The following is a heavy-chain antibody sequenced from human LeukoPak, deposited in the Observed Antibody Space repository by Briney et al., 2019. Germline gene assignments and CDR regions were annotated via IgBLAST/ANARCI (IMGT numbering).Heavy chain of an antibody. V-gene: IGHV4-39*01. CDR3: AKTSIYSNYVPAFDI. CDR1: GGSISSSSYY. CDR2: IYYSGSI. D-gene: IGHD4-11*01. J-gene: IGHJ3*02. Sequence: PSETLSLTCTVSGGSISSSSYYWGWIRQPPGKGLEWIGSIYYSGSIYYNPSLKSRVTISVDTSKNQFSLKLSSVTAADTAVYYCAKTSIYSNYVPAFDIWGQGTMVTVSS.